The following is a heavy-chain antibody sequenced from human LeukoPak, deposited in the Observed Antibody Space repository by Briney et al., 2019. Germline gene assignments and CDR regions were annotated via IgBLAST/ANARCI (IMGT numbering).Heavy chain of an antibody. CDR3: ARANDLGYCSGGCCSENWFDP. CDR1: GYTFTSYY. J-gene: IGHJ5*02. CDR2: INPSGGST. V-gene: IGHV1-46*01. Sequence: ASVKVSCKASGYTFTSYYMNWVRQAPGQGLEWMGIINPSGGSTSYAQKFQGRVTMTRDMSTSTVYMELSSLRSEDTAVYYCARANDLGYCSGGCCSENWFDPWGQGTLVTVSS. D-gene: IGHD2-15*01.